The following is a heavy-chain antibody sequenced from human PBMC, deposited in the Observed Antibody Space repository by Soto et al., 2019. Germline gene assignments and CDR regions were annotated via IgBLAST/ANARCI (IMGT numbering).Heavy chain of an antibody. CDR2: ISWDGGST. CDR1: GFTLDDYN. Sequence: GGSLRLSCASSGFTLDDYNMHWVRQAPGKGLGWVSLISWDGGSTYYADSVKGRFTISRDNSNNSLYLQMNSLRTEDTALYYCAKDRYGMDVWGQGTTVTVSS. J-gene: IGHJ6*02. CDR3: AKDRYGMDV. V-gene: IGHV3-43*01.